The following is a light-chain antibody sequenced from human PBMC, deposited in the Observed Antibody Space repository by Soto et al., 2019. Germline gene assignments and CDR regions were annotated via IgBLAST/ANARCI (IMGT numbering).Light chain of an antibody. J-gene: IGKJ4*01. CDR3: QQYGSSPLT. Sequence: IVLTQYPGTLSVSPGGRATLSCRASQSVSSGFLAWYQHRRGQAPRLLIYGASTRATGIPDRFSGRGSGTDFTLTISRLEPEDFAVYYCQQYGSSPLTFGGGTKVDI. V-gene: IGKV3-20*01. CDR1: QSVSSGF. CDR2: GAS.